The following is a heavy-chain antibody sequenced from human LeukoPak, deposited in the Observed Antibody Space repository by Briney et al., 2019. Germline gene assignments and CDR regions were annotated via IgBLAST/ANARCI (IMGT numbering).Heavy chain of an antibody. Sequence: GRSLRLSCAASGFTFDDYAMHWVRQAPGKGLEWVSGICWNSGSIGYVDSVKGRFTISRDSAKSSLYLQVNSLRAEDMAVYYCAKGRSYSYTAHPFDYWGQGTLVTVSS. V-gene: IGHV3-9*03. CDR3: AKGRSYSYTAHPFDY. CDR1: GFTFDDYA. D-gene: IGHD1-26*01. J-gene: IGHJ4*02. CDR2: ICWNSGSI.